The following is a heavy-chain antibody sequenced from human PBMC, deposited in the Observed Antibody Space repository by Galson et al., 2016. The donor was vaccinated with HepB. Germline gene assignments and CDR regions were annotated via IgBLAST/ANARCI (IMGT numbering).Heavy chain of an antibody. Sequence: SLRLSCAASGFTFSDYYMNWIRQAPGKGLEWVSYISSSSSYTNYADSVKGRFTISRDNAKNSLYLQMNSLRAGDTAVYYCERGNYNAGSPRPHWFDPWGHGTLVTGSS. J-gene: IGHJ5*02. D-gene: IGHD3-10*01. V-gene: IGHV3-11*05. CDR3: ERGNYNAGSPRPHWFDP. CDR1: GFTFSDYY. CDR2: ISSSSSYT.